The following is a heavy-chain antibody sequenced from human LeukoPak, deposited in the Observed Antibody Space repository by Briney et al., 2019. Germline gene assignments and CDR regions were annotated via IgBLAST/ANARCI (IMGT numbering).Heavy chain of an antibody. V-gene: IGHV5-51*01. Sequence: GESLHISCQGSGYRFTRYGIGWVRQMPGKGLEWMGIIYPGDSDTRYSTSFQGQVTISADKSISTAYLQWSSLKASDTAMYYCARQTTERWLQLPLWYFDLWGRGTLVTVSS. CDR1: GYRFTRYG. CDR2: IYPGDSDT. J-gene: IGHJ2*01. CDR3: ARQTTERWLQLPLWYFDL. D-gene: IGHD5-24*01.